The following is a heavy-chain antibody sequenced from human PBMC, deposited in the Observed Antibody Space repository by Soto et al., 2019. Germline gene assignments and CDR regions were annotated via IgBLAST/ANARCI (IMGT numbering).Heavy chain of an antibody. CDR2: IIPMFGTP. CDR1: GGAFTDYI. D-gene: IGHD1-26*01. J-gene: IGHJ4*02. V-gene: IGHV1-69*13. Sequence: SVKVSCKASGGAFTDYIFDWVRQAPGQGLEWMRGIIPMFGTPKYAQKFQHRVTISADVSTGTAYMELTRLRFDDTAVYYCAGGRDQPPVGLYFESWGEGTRVTVSS. CDR3: AGGRDQPPVGLYFES.